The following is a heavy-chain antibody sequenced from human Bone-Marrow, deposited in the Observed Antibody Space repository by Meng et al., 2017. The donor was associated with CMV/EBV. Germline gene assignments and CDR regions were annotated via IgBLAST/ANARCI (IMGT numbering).Heavy chain of an antibody. Sequence: GGSLRLSCAASGFTFDDYGMSWVRQAPGKGLEWVANLKQDGSEKFYVDSVKGRFTMSRDNAKNSLYLQMNSLRAEDTALYYCARIAGSSGLGAFDIWGQGTMVTVSS. CDR3: ARIAGSSGLGAFDI. CDR1: GFTFDDYG. J-gene: IGHJ3*02. CDR2: LKQDGSEK. V-gene: IGHV3-7*01. D-gene: IGHD1-26*01.